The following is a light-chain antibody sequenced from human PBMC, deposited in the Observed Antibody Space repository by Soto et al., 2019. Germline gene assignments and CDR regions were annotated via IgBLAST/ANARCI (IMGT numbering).Light chain of an antibody. V-gene: IGKV1-5*01. CDR3: QQYNTYAIT. CDR2: DAS. J-gene: IGKJ5*01. CDR1: QSISTW. Sequence: DIQMTQSPSTLSASVGDRVTITCRASQSISTWLAWYQQKPGKAPKLLIYDASSLESGVPPRFSGSGSGTEFTLTISSLQPDDFATYYCQQYNTYAITFGQGTRLEIK.